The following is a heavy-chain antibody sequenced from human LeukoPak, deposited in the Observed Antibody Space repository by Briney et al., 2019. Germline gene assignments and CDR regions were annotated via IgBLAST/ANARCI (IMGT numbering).Heavy chain of an antibody. V-gene: IGHV1-18*01. CDR1: GYTFSIYD. CDR2: VSGYSGNT. J-gene: IGHJ4*02. CDR3: ARRGENGDYPDY. D-gene: IGHD4-17*01. Sequence: RASVKVSCKASGYTFSIYDISWVRQAPGQGLEFMGWVSGYSGNTDYVQRFQGRVTMTTDTSTSTAYMELRSLRFDDTAVYYCARRGENGDYPDYWGQGTLVTVSS.